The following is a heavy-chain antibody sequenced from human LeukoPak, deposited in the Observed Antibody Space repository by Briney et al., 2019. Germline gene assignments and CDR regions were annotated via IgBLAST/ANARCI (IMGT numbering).Heavy chain of an antibody. D-gene: IGHD1-26*01. CDR1: GYNFAQYR. V-gene: IGHV5-51*01. CDR2: THPGDSDT. Sequence: GESLKISCKGSGYNFAQYRIGWVRQMPGKGLECMGITHPGDSDTIYSPSFQGQATMSADKSISTAYLQWSSLKASDTAMYYCARLWGGIVAADDAFDIWGQGTMVTVSS. CDR3: ARLWGGIVAADDAFDI. J-gene: IGHJ3*02.